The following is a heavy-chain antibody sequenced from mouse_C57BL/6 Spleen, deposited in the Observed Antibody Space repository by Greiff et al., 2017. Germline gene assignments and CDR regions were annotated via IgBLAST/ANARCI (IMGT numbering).Heavy chain of an antibody. CDR3: ARGDSPWFAY. CDR2: ISYSGST. J-gene: IGHJ3*01. CDR1: GYPITSGYD. V-gene: IGHV3-1*01. Sequence: ESGPGMVKPSQSLSLTCTVTGYPITSGYDWHWIRHFPGNKLEWMGYISYSGSTNYNPSLKSRISITHDTSKNHFFLKLNSVTTEDTATYYCARGDSPWFAYWGQGTLVTVSA.